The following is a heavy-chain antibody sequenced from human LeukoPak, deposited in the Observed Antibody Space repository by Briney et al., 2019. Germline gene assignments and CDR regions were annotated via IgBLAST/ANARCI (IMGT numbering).Heavy chain of an antibody. V-gene: IGHV3-30*18. CDR1: GFTFSSYG. D-gene: IGHD6-13*01. Sequence: PGGSLRLSCAASGFTFSSYGMHWVRQAPGKGLEWVAVIPYDGSNKYYADSVKGRFTISRDNSKNTLYLQMNSLRAEDTAVYYCAKDGIAAASDYWGQGTLVTVSS. CDR2: IPYDGSNK. J-gene: IGHJ4*02. CDR3: AKDGIAAASDY.